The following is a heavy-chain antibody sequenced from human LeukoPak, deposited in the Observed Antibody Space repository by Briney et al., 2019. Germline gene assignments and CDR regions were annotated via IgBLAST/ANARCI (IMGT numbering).Heavy chain of an antibody. V-gene: IGHV1-46*01. CDR2: INPNGGIT. CDR1: RYTLTSYY. J-gene: IGHJ4*02. D-gene: IGHD3-16*01. Sequence: ASVKVSCKASRYTLTSYYMHWVRQAPRQRLEWMGIINPNGGITSYVQKFQGRVAMTRDTSTSTAYMELSSLGAEETVEYSWAGDGGECWGYWGQGTLVTVSS. CDR3: AGDGGECWGY.